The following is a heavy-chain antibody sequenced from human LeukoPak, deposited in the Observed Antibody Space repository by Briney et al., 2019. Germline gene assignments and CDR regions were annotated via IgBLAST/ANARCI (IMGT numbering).Heavy chain of an antibody. Sequence: GGSLRLSCAASGFTFSSYAMSWVRQAPGKGLEWVSAISGSGGSTYYADSVKGRFTISRDNSKNTLYLQMNSLSAEDTAVYYCAKTRGYSGYDDEFDYWGQGTLVTVSS. CDR3: AKTRGYSGYDDEFDY. D-gene: IGHD5-12*01. V-gene: IGHV3-23*01. J-gene: IGHJ4*02. CDR1: GFTFSSYA. CDR2: ISGSGGST.